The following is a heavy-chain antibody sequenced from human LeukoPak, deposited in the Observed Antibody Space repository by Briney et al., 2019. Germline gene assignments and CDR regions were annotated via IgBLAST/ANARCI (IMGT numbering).Heavy chain of an antibody. CDR3: ARNDYFGINNGMDV. Sequence: SETLSLTCAVSGGSFGDFYWSWIRQPPGKGLEWIGEINHSGYTNYYPSLKSRVTISVDTSKNQLSLRLSSVTAADTAVYYCARNDYFGINNGMDVWGQGTTVTVS. CDR2: INHSGYT. CDR1: GGSFGDFY. J-gene: IGHJ6*02. D-gene: IGHD2/OR15-2a*01. V-gene: IGHV4-34*01.